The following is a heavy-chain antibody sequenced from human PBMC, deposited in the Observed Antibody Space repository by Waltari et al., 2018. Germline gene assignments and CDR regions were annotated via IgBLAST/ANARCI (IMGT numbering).Heavy chain of an antibody. Sequence: EVQLVEPGGGLVQPGGSLRRSCGASGFTFSRYWMSWVRQTPGKGLEWVANINYDGSQKYYVDSVKGRFTISRDNAKNSGYLQMNSLRVEDTDVYYCAKSRGFEYWGQGTLITVSS. D-gene: IGHD2-2*01. CDR3: AKSRGFEY. CDR2: INYDGSQK. V-gene: IGHV3-7*01. CDR1: GFTFSRYW. J-gene: IGHJ4*02.